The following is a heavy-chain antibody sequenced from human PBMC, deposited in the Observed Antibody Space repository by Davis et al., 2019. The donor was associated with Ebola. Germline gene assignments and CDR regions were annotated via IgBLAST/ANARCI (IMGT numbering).Heavy chain of an antibody. J-gene: IGHJ4*02. D-gene: IGHD6-13*01. Sequence: GESLKISCAASGFTFSSYAMSWVRQAPGKGLEWVLAISGSGGSTYYADSVKGRFTISRDNSKNTLYLQMNSLRAEDTAVYYCAKLIAAAKYYFDYWGQGTLVTVSS. V-gene: IGHV3-23*01. CDR2: ISGSGGST. CDR1: GFTFSSYA. CDR3: AKLIAAAKYYFDY.